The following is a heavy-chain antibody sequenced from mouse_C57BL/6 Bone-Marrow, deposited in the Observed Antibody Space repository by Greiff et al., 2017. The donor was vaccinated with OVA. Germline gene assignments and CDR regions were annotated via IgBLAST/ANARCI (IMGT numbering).Heavy chain of an antibody. J-gene: IGHJ4*01. CDR1: GYTFTDYN. CDR2: INPNNGGT. V-gene: IGHV1-18*01. D-gene: IGHD2-3*01. Sequence: VQLQQSGPELVKPGASVKIPCKASGYTFTDYNMDWVKQSHGKSLEWIGDINPNNGGTIYNQKFKGKATLTVDTSSSTAYMELRSLTSEDTAVYYCARWLLRYYAMDYWGKGTSVTVSS. CDR3: ARWLLRYYAMDY.